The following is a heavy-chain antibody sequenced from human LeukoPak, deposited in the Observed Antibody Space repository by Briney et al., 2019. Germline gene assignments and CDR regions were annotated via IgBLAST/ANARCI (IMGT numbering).Heavy chain of an antibody. D-gene: IGHD5-18*01. CDR1: GGTFSSYA. CDR3: ARSTATEDALIDY. J-gene: IGHJ4*02. V-gene: IGHV1-69*04. CDR2: IIPILGIA. Sequence: SVKVSCKASGGTFSSYAISWVRQAPGQGLEWMGRIIPILGIANYAQKFQGRVTITADKSTSTAYMELSSLRSEDTAVYYCARSTATEDALIDYGGQGTLVTVSS.